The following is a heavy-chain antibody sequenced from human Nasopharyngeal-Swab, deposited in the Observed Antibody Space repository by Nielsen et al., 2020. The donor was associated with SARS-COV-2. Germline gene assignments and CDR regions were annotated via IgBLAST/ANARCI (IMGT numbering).Heavy chain of an antibody. CDR2: INPNSGGT. Sequence: WVRQAPGQGLEWMGWINPNSGGTNYARKFQGRVTMTRDTSISTAYMELSRLRSDDTAVYYCARDQYSGYDSSYYYYGMDVWGQGTTVTVSS. V-gene: IGHV1-2*02. CDR3: ARDQYSGYDSSYYYYGMDV. J-gene: IGHJ6*02. D-gene: IGHD5-12*01.